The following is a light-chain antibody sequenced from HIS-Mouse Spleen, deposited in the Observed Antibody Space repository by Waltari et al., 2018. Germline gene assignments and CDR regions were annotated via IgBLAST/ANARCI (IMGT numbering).Light chain of an antibody. CDR1: SSDVGGYNY. CDR2: DVS. CDR3: CSYAGSYTGV. Sequence: QSALTQPRSVSGSPGQSVTISCTGTSSDVGGYNYVSWYQQHPGKAPKLMIYDVSKRPPGVPDRVSGSKSGNTASLTISGLQAEDEADYYCCSYAGSYTGVFGTGTKVTVL. V-gene: IGLV2-11*01. J-gene: IGLJ1*01.